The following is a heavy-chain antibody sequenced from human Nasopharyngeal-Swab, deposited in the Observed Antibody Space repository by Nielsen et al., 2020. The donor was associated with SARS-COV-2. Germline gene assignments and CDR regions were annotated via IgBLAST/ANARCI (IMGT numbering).Heavy chain of an antibody. J-gene: IGHJ6*02. CDR3: ARAGLPDTYYYYYGMDV. V-gene: IGHV5-10-1*01. CDR2: IDPSDSYT. Sequence: GESLKISCKGSGYSFTSYWISWVRQMPGKGLEWMGRIDPSDSYTNYSPSFQGHVTISADKSISTAYLQWSSLKASDTAVYYCARAGLPDTYYYYYGMDVWGQGTTVTVSS. CDR1: GYSFTSYW. D-gene: IGHD3/OR15-3a*01.